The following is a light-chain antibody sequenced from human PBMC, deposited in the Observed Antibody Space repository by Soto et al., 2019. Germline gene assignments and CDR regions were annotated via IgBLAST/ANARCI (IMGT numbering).Light chain of an antibody. V-gene: IGKV3-20*01. CDR3: QQYGSSPFT. CDR2: GAS. J-gene: IGKJ3*01. Sequence: EIVLTQSPGTLSLSPGERATLSCRASQSVSSSYLAWYQQKPGQAPRLLIYGASSRATGIPDGFSGSESGTDFTLNISRLEHEDFAVYYCQQYGSSPFTFGPGTKVDIK. CDR1: QSVSSSY.